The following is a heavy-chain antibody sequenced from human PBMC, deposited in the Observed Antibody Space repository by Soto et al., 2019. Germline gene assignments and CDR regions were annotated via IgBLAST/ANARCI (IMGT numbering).Heavy chain of an antibody. CDR2: LYYSGST. Sequence: SETLSLTCTVSGGSISNYYWSWIRQPPGKGLEWIGYLYYSGSTNYNPSLKSRVTISVDTSKNQFSLKLSSVTAADTAVYYCARGEGEYCSGGSCYPNWFDPWGQGTLVTVSS. CDR1: GGSISNYY. CDR3: ARGEGEYCSGGSCYPNWFDP. J-gene: IGHJ5*02. V-gene: IGHV4-59*01. D-gene: IGHD2-15*01.